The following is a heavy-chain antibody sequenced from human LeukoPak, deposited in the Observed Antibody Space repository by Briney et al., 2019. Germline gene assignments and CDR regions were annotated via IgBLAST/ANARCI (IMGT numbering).Heavy chain of an antibody. CDR2: ISYDGSNK. Sequence: GGSLRLSCAASVFTFSNYAMHWVRQAPGKGLEWVAVISYDGSNKYYADSVKGRFTISRDNSKNTLYLQMNSLRAEDKAVYYCARESLTAAVPPRNYFDSWGQGTLVTVSS. V-gene: IGHV3-30*04. D-gene: IGHD4-23*01. CDR1: VFTFSNYA. J-gene: IGHJ4*02. CDR3: ARESLTAAVPPRNYFDS.